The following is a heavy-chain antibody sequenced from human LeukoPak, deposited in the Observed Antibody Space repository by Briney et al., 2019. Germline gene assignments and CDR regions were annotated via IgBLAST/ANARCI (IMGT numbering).Heavy chain of an antibody. CDR2: TYYRSKWYN. CDR3: ARAPQVGDYRYYYYYMDV. CDR1: GDSVSSNSAA. J-gene: IGHJ6*03. V-gene: IGHV6-1*01. D-gene: IGHD4-17*01. Sequence: SQTLSLTCAISGDSVSSNSAAWNWIRQSPSRGLEWLGRTYYRSKWYNDYAVSVKSRITINPDTSKNQFSLQLNSVTPEDTAVYYCARAPQVGDYRYYYYYMDVWGKGTTVTVSS.